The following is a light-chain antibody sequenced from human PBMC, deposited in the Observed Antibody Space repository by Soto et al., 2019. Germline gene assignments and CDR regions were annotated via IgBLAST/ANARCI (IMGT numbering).Light chain of an antibody. CDR2: GAS. J-gene: IGKJ4*01. CDR3: QQYSNWPLT. V-gene: IGKV3-15*01. Sequence: EIVMTQSPATLSVSPGERATLSCRASQTVNNNLAWYQQKPGQAPRLLIYGASARATGIPARFSGSGPGTEFTLTISSLQSEDFAVYYCQQYSNWPLTFGGGTKVEIK. CDR1: QTVNNN.